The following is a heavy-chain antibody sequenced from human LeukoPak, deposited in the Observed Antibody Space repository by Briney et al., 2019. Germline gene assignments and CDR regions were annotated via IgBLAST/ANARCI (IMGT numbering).Heavy chain of an antibody. Sequence: GGSLRLSCAASGFTFSSYGMHWVRQAPGKGLEWVAVIWYDGSNKYYADSVKGRFTISRDNSKNTLYLQMNSLRAEDTAVYYCARADDSSGYYYHKNALDIWGQGTMVTVSS. V-gene: IGHV3-33*01. CDR3: ARADDSSGYYYHKNALDI. D-gene: IGHD3-22*01. J-gene: IGHJ3*02. CDR2: IWYDGSNK. CDR1: GFTFSSYG.